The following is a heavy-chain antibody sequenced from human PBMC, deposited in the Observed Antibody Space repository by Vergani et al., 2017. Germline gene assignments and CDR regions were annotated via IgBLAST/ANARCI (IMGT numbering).Heavy chain of an antibody. V-gene: IGHV3-23*01. CDR1: EFTFSNYA. Sequence: EVQLLEAGGGLVQPGGSLRLTCAASEFTFSNYAMNWVRKAPGKGLEWVSGISGSGLSAYYTDSVTGRFTISRDNSKNMLFLQMNNLRTEDTAIYYCARLSYDTTPYLQGGYDCWGQGTLVSVSS. CDR2: ISGSGLSA. J-gene: IGHJ4*02. D-gene: IGHD3-22*01. CDR3: ARLSYDTTPYLQGGYDC.